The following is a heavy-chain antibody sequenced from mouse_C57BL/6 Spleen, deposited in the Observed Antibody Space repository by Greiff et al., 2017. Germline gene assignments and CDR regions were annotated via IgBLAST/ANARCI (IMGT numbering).Heavy chain of an antibody. V-gene: IGHV1-74*01. CDR1: GYTFTSYW. D-gene: IGHD1-1*01. CDR3: EITTVVAGDWYFDV. J-gene: IGHJ1*03. CDR2: IHPSDSDT. Sequence: QVQLQQPGAELVKPGASVKVSCKASGYTFTSYWMHWVKQRPGQGLEWIGRIHPSDSDTNYNQKFKGKATLTVDKPSSTAYMQLSSLTSEDSAVYYCEITTVVAGDWYFDVWGTGTTVTVSS.